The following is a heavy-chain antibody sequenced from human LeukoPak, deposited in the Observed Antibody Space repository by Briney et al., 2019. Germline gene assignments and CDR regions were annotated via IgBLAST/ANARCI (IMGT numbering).Heavy chain of an antibody. CDR1: RSTFSSYG. J-gene: IGHJ4*02. CDR3: AKDGALYGGNTYFDY. V-gene: IGHV3-30*02. CDR2: IRYDGGNK. Sequence: GGSLRLSCATSRSTFSSYGMHWVRQAPGKGLEWVAFIRYDGGNKYYADSVKGRFTISRDNSKNTLYLQMSSLRAEDTAVYYCAKDGALYGGNTYFDYWGQGTLVTVSS. D-gene: IGHD4-23*01.